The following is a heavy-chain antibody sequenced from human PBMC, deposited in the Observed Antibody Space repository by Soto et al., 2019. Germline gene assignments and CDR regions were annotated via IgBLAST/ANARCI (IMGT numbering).Heavy chain of an antibody. CDR1: GFTFSSYS. J-gene: IGHJ4*02. Sequence: GGSLRLSCAASGFTFSSYSMNWVRQAPGKGLEWVSYISSSSSTIYYADSVKGRFTISRDNAKNSLYLQMNSLRAEDTAVYYCARVEMGYYDFWSGYYGLDYWGQGTLVTVSS. CDR2: ISSSSSTI. CDR3: ARVEMGYYDFWSGYYGLDY. V-gene: IGHV3-48*01. D-gene: IGHD3-3*01.